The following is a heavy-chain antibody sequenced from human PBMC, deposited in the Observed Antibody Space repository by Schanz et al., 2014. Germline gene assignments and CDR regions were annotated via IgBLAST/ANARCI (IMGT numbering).Heavy chain of an antibody. CDR2: ISVYTGNT. Sequence: QVQLVQSGAEVKKPGASVRVSCKASGYTFTTYAMSWVRQAPGQGLEWVGWISVYTGNTKYGQKVQGRVTMTADTSTNTAYMELRSPRSDDTAVYYCAKAEYDILTDSYSRLDPWGQGTLVTVSS. J-gene: IGHJ5*02. D-gene: IGHD3-9*01. CDR3: AKAEYDILTDSYSRLDP. V-gene: IGHV1-18*01. CDR1: GYTFTTYA.